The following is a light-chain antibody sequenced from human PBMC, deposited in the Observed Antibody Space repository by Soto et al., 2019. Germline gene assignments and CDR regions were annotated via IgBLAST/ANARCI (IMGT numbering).Light chain of an antibody. CDR2: GAS. CDR1: QIVNRN. CDR3: QQYNNWPPIT. Sequence: EIVITQAPATLSEYQGERATLSCRASQIVNRNLAWYQQKTGQAPRLLIYGASPRATGIPARFSGSGSGTEFTLTISSLQSEDFAVYYCQQYNNWPPITFGQGTRLAI. J-gene: IGKJ5*01. V-gene: IGKV3-15*01.